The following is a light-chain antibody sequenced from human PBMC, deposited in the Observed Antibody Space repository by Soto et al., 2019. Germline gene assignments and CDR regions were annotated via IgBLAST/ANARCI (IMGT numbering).Light chain of an antibody. CDR1: QSIGSSY. Sequence: EVVLTQSPGTLSLSPGERATLSCRASQSIGSSYLAWYQQKPGQAPRLLIYGASSRATGIPDRFSGGGSGTDFSLTISRLDPEDFAVYYCQQYGSSATFGQGTKV. CDR3: QQYGSSAT. J-gene: IGKJ1*01. V-gene: IGKV3-20*01. CDR2: GAS.